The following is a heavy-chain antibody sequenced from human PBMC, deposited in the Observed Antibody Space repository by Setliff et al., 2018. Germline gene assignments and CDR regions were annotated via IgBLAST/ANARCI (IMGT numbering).Heavy chain of an antibody. CDR2: IYYSGST. V-gene: IGHV4-59*08. J-gene: IGHJ5*02. CDR3: ARHVLGYSSSYNWFDP. Sequence: SETLSLTCTVSGGSISSYYWSWIRQPPGKGLEWIGYIYYSGSTNYNPSLKSRVTISVDTSKNQFSLKLSSVTAADTAVYYCARHVLGYSSSYNWFDPWGQGTLVTVPQ. CDR1: GGSISSYY. D-gene: IGHD6-6*01.